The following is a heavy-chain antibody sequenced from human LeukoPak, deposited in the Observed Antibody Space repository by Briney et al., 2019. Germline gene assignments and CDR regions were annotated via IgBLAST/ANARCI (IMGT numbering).Heavy chain of an antibody. CDR3: ARGSSSWWESWFDP. J-gene: IGHJ5*02. Sequence: ASVKVSCKASGYTFTSYGISWVRQAPGQGLEWMGWISAYNGNTNYAQKLQGRVTMTTDTSTSTAYMELRSLRSDDSAVYYCARGSSSWWESWFDPWGQGTLVTVSS. D-gene: IGHD6-13*01. CDR1: GYTFTSYG. CDR2: ISAYNGNT. V-gene: IGHV1-18*04.